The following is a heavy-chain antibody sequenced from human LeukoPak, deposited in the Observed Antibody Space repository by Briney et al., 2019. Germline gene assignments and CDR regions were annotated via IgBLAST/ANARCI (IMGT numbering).Heavy chain of an antibody. V-gene: IGHV4-39*01. CDR2: IYYSGST. J-gene: IGHJ6*03. CDR1: GGSISSSSYY. Sequence: PSETLSLTCTVSGGSISSSSYYWGWIRQPPGKGLEWIGSIYYSGSTYYNPSLKSRVTTSVDTSKNQFSLKLSSVTAADTAAYYCARVDIVAIGYYYMDVWGKGTTVTVSS. D-gene: IGHD5-12*01. CDR3: ARVDIVAIGYYYMDV.